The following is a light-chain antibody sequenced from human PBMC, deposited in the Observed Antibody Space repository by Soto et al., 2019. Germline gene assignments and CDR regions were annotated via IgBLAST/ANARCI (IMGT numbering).Light chain of an antibody. J-gene: IGLJ3*02. CDR1: TGAVTSGYY. CDR3: LLYYGVPQLWV. V-gene: IGLV7-43*01. CDR2: GTS. Sequence: QTVVTQEPSLTVSPGGTVTLTCASSTGAVTSGYYPNWIQQRPGQAPRTLIYGTSNKHSWTPARFSGSLLGDRAALTLSGVQPEDEAEYFCLLYYGVPQLWVFGGGTQLTVL.